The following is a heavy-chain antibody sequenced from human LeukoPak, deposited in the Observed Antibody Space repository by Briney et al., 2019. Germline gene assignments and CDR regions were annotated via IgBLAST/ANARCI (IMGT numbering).Heavy chain of an antibody. V-gene: IGHV1-2*02. J-gene: IGHJ5*02. CDR3: ARDRHFGSTSYYAP. CDR2: INPNSGGT. CDR1: GYTFTGYY. Sequence: ASVKVSCKASGYTFTGYYMHWVRQAPGQGLEWMGWINPNSGGTNYAQKFQGRVTMTRDTSISTAYMELSRLRSDDTAVYYCARDRHFGSTSYYAPWGQGTLVTVSS. D-gene: IGHD2-2*01.